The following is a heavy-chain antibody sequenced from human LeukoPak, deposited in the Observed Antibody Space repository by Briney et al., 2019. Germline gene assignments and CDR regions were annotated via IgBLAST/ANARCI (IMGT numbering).Heavy chain of an antibody. J-gene: IGHJ6*02. D-gene: IGHD1-26*01. CDR2: ISSNSGSI. Sequence: GSSLRLSCAASGFTFDDYAMHWVRQAPGKGLEWVAGISSNSGSIGYADSVKGRFTISRDNAKDSPYLQMNSLIADDTAVYYCAKDTGELACYSRMDVWGQGTTVTVSS. CDR1: GFTFDDYA. CDR3: AKDTGELACYSRMDV. V-gene: IGHV3-9*01.